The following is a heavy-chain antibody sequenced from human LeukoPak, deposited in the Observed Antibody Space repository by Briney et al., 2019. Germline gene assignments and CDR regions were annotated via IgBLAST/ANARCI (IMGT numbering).Heavy chain of an antibody. CDR2: IWYDGSNK. V-gene: IGHV3-33*01. CDR3: ARGYRVRALVIVGGSDY. J-gene: IGHJ4*02. Sequence: GRSLRLSCAASGFTFSSYGMHWVRQAPGKGLEWVAVIWYDGSNKYYADSMKGRFTISRDNSENTLYLQMNSLRAEDTAVYYCARGYRVRALVIVGGSDYWGQGTLVTVSS. CDR1: GFTFSSYG. D-gene: IGHD1-26*01.